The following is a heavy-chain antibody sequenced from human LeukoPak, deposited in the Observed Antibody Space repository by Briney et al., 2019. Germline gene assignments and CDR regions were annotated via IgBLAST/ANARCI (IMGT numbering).Heavy chain of an antibody. Sequence: SETLSLTCAVYGGSFSGYYWSWIRQPPGKGLEWIGEINHSGSTNYNPSLKSRVTISVDTSKNQFSLKLSSVTAADTAVYCCARGDTDSNYGVWYDYWGQGTLVTVSS. D-gene: IGHD4-4*01. CDR1: GGSFSGYY. CDR2: INHSGST. V-gene: IGHV4-34*01. CDR3: ARGDTDSNYGVWYDY. J-gene: IGHJ4*02.